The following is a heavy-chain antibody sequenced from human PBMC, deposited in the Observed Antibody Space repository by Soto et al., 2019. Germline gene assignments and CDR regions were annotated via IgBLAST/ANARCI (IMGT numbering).Heavy chain of an antibody. CDR1: GYTFTSYG. CDR2: ISAYNGNT. D-gene: IGHD3-3*01. Sequence: GASVKVSCKASGYTFTSYGISWVRQAPGQGLVWMGWISAYNGNTNYAQKLQGRVAMTTDTSTSTAYMDLRSLRSDDTAVHYCARDMGLRFLDWLHTQANDYWGQGPLVTVSS. J-gene: IGHJ4*02. CDR3: ARDMGLRFLDWLHTQANDY. V-gene: IGHV1-18*01.